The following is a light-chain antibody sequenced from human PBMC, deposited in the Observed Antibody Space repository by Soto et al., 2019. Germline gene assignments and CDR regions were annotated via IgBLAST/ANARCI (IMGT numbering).Light chain of an antibody. CDR1: QSITSSY. Sequence: EIVLTQSPGTLSLSPGERATLSCRASQSITSSYLAWYQHKPGQAPRLLIYGSSSRATGIPDRFSGSGSGTDFTLTISRLEPEDFAGYYCQQYGSSPITFGQGTRLEIK. V-gene: IGKV3-20*01. J-gene: IGKJ5*01. CDR3: QQYGSSPIT. CDR2: GSS.